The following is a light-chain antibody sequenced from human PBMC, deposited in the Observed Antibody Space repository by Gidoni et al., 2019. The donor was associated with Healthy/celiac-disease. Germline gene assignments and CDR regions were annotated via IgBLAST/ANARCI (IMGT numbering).Light chain of an antibody. J-gene: IGKJ4*02. Sequence: AIRLSQSPSSFSASTGDRVTITCRASQGISSYLAWYQQQPGKAPKLLIYAASTLQSGVPSRFSGSGSGTDFTLTISCLQSEEFATDYSQQYYSYPPTFGGGTKVEIK. CDR1: QGISSY. CDR2: AAS. V-gene: IGKV1-8*01. CDR3: QQYYSYPPT.